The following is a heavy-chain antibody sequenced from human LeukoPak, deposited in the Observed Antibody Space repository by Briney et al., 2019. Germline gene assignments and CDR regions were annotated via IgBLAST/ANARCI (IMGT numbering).Heavy chain of an antibody. CDR1: GYTFTSYD. V-gene: IGHV1-8*01. CDR2: MNPNSGNT. Sequence: ASVKVSCKASGYTFTSYDINWVRQATGQGLEWMGRMNPNSGNTGYAQKFQGRVTMTRNTSISTAYMELSSLRSEDTAVYYCARDYYDFWSGPRDWGQGTLVTVSS. CDR3: ARDYYDFWSGPRD. D-gene: IGHD3-3*01. J-gene: IGHJ4*02.